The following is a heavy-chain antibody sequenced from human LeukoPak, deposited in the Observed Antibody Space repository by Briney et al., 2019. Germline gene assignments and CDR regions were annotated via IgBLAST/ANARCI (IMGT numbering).Heavy chain of an antibody. J-gene: IGHJ4*02. CDR1: GGSFSGYY. D-gene: IGHD3-16*01. CDR3: ARQTGGELDY. CDR2: INHSGST. V-gene: IGHV4-34*01. Sequence: SETLSLTCAVYGGSFSGYYWSWIRQPPGKGLEWIGEINHSGSTNYNPSLKSRVTISVDTSKNQFSLKLSSVTAADTAVYYCARQTGGELDYWGQGTLVTVSS.